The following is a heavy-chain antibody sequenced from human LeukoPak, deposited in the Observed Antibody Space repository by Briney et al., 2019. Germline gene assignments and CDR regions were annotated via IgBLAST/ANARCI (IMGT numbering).Heavy chain of an antibody. Sequence: ASVNVSCKVSGYTLTELSMHWVRQAPGKGLEWMGNFDPEDGETIYAQKFQGRVTMTEDTSTDTAYMELSSLRSEDTAVYYCATARGEEQWLVNDAFDIWGQGTMVTVSS. J-gene: IGHJ3*02. CDR3: ATARGEEQWLVNDAFDI. V-gene: IGHV1-24*01. CDR1: GYTLTELS. CDR2: FDPEDGET. D-gene: IGHD6-19*01.